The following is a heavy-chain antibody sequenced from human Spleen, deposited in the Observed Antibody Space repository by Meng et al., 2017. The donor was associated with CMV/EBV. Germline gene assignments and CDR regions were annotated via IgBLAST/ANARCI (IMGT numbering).Heavy chain of an antibody. CDR1: GFAFSSYG. V-gene: IGHV3-30*02. J-gene: IGHJ3*02. CDR2: IWYDGSDK. Sequence: GESLKISCSASGFAFSSYGMHWVRQAPGKGLEWVAYIWYDGSDKDYAESVQGRFTISRDNSKNTLYLQMNSLRVVDTAIYYCAKEVLAKGGFDMWGQGTTVTVSS. CDR3: AKEVLAKGGFDM. D-gene: IGHD5-12*01.